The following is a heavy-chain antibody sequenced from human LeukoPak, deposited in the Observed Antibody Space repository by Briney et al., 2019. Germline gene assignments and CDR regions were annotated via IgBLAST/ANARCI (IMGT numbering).Heavy chain of an antibody. CDR2: IRSDGGIK. CDR1: GFTFDNYG. J-gene: IGHJ4*01. CDR3: AKDVPAAYFDY. D-gene: IGHD2-2*01. V-gene: IGHV3-30*02. Sequence: GGSLRLSCAASGFTFDNYGMHWVRQAPGKGLEWVAFIRSDGGIKYYADSVKGRFTISRDNSKNTLYLQVNSLRAEDTAVYFCAKDVPAAYFDYWGQEPWSPSPQ.